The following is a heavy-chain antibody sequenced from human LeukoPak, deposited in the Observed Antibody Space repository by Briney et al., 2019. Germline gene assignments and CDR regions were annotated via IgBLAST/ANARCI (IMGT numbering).Heavy chain of an antibody. CDR2: IYTGGTA. CDR1: GLTVSSKY. Sequence: PGGSLRLSCAASGLTVSSKYMSWVRQAPGKGLEWVSVIYTGGTAYYADSVKGRFSISRHNSNNTLYLQMNSLRVEDTAVYYCARDRGDSSGYYLDAFDIWGQGTMVTVSS. V-gene: IGHV3-53*01. J-gene: IGHJ3*02. D-gene: IGHD3-22*01. CDR3: ARDRGDSSGYYLDAFDI.